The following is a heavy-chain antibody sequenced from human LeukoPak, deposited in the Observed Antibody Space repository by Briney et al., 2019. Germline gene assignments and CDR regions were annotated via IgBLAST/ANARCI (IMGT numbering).Heavy chain of an antibody. D-gene: IGHD6-6*01. J-gene: IGHJ4*02. CDR3: AKKGRSAARHFDY. Sequence: PGGSLRLSCAASGFTFSSYGMHWVRQAPGKGLEWVAVISYDGSNKYYADSVKGRFTISRDNSKNTLYLQMSSLRAEDTAVYYRAKKGRSAARHFDYWGQGTLVTVSS. V-gene: IGHV3-30*18. CDR2: ISYDGSNK. CDR1: GFTFSSYG.